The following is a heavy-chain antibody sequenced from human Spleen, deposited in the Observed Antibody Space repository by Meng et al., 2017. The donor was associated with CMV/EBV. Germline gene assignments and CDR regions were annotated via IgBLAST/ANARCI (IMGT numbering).Heavy chain of an antibody. J-gene: IGHJ6*02. CDR3: ARSLTGEWLLYYGTDV. CDR1: GGTFSSYA. D-gene: IGHD5-12*01. Sequence: SVKVSCKASGGTFSSYAISWVRQAPGQGLEWMGGIIPIFGTANYAQKFQGRVTITTDESTSTAYMELSSLRSEDTAVYYCARSLTGEWLLYYGTDVWGQGTTVTVSS. V-gene: IGHV1-69*05. CDR2: IIPIFGTA.